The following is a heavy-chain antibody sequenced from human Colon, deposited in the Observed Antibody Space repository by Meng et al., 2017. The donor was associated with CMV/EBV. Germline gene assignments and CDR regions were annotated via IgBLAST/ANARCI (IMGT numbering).Heavy chain of an antibody. CDR1: GGSFSSLA. V-gene: IGHV1-69*05. J-gene: IGHJ5*02. CDR2: IIPMFGST. CDR3: ARDGRDFWSGPQGNWFDP. Sequence: SVKVSCKASGGSFSSLAISWVRQAPGQGLEWLGGIIPMFGSTKYTQKFQGRVTISTDESTTTAYMALSNLRSEDTAVYYCARDGRDFWSGPQGNWFDPWGQGTLVTVSS. D-gene: IGHD3-3*01.